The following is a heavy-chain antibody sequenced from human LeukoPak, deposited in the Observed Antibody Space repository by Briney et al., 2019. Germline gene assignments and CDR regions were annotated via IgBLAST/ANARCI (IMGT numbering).Heavy chain of an antibody. CDR2: ISSNGGST. V-gene: IGHV3-64*01. CDR3: ARETEGAFDI. D-gene: IGHD1-14*01. J-gene: IGHJ3*02. Sequence: GGSLRLSCAASGFTFSSYAMHWVRQAPGKGLEYVSAISSNGGSTYYANSVKGRFTISRDNSKNTLYLQMGSLRAEDMAVYYCARETEGAFDIWGQGTMVTVSS. CDR1: GFTFSSYA.